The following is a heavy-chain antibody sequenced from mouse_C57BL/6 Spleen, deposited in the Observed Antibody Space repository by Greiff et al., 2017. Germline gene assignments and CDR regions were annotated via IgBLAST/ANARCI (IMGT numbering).Heavy chain of an antibody. Sequence: QVQLQQPGAELVKPGASVKMSCKASGYTFTSYWITWVKQRPGQGLEWIGDIYPGSGSTNYNEKFKSKATLTVDTSSSTAYMQLSSLTSEDSAVYYCARGRHSSGPFAYWGQGTLVTVSA. V-gene: IGHV1-55*01. CDR1: GYTFTSYW. CDR2: IYPGSGST. J-gene: IGHJ3*01. CDR3: ARGRHSSGPFAY. D-gene: IGHD3-1*01.